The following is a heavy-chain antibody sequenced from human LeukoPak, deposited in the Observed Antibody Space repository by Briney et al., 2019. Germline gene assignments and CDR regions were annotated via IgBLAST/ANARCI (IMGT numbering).Heavy chain of an antibody. Sequence: SVKVSCEASGGTFSSYAISWVRQAPGQGLEWMGGIIPIFGTANYAQKFQGRVTITADESTSTAYMELSSLRSEDTAVYYCARGGYSYGLDDYWGQGTLVTVSS. CDR2: IIPIFGTA. D-gene: IGHD5-18*01. CDR3: ARGGYSYGLDDY. CDR1: GGTFSSYA. V-gene: IGHV1-69*01. J-gene: IGHJ4*02.